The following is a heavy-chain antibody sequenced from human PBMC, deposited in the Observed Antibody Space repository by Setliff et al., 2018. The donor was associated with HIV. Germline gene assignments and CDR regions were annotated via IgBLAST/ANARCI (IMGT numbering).Heavy chain of an antibody. Sequence: GGSLRLSCVVSGLTVSTNFMTWVRQAPGKGLQWVSVIDSGGSTFYTDSVKGRFTISRDNAKNSLYLQMNSLRAEDTAVYYCAKLDYYDSSGFNLGDAFDIWGQGTMVTVSS. V-gene: IGHV3-66*04. CDR3: AKLDYYDSSGFNLGDAFDI. D-gene: IGHD3-22*01. CDR2: IDSGGST. CDR1: GLTVSTNF. J-gene: IGHJ3*02.